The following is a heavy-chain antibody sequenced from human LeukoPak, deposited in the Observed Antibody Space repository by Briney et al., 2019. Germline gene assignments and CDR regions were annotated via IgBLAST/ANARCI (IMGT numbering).Heavy chain of an antibody. CDR2: INHSGST. D-gene: IGHD2-2*01. CDR1: GGSFSGYY. CDR3: ARGEVPAAIPSPQNQYNWFDP. Sequence: SETLSLTCAVYGGSFSGYYWSWIRQPPGKGLEWIGEINHSGSTNYNPSLKSRVTISVDTSKNQFSLELSSVTAADTAVYYCARGEVPAAIPSPQNQYNWFDPWGQGTLVTVSS. V-gene: IGHV4-34*01. J-gene: IGHJ5*02.